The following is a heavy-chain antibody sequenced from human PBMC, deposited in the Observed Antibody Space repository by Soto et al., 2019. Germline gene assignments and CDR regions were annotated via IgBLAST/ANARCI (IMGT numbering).Heavy chain of an antibody. CDR3: AKDPTGTTSL. CDR1: GFTFSSYA. CDR2: ISGSGGST. V-gene: IGHV3-23*01. Sequence: RGSLRLSCAASGFTFSSYAMSWVRQAPGRGLEWVSAISGSGGSTYYADSVKGRFTISRDNSKNTLYLQMNSLRAEDTAVYYCAKDPTGTTSLWGQGTQVTVSS. D-gene: IGHD1-7*01. J-gene: IGHJ4*02.